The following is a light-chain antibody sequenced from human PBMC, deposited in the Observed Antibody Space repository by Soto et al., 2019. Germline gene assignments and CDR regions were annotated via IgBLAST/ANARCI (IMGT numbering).Light chain of an antibody. CDR1: SSDVGGYNY. CDR2: DVR. Sequence: QSALTQPASVSGSPGQSITISCTGTSSDVGGYNYVSWYQQHPGKAPKLMIYDVRNRASGASNRFSGSKSGNTASLTISGLQAEDEADYYCTSYTSSSTLYVFGTGTKLNVL. J-gene: IGLJ1*01. V-gene: IGLV2-14*01. CDR3: TSYTSSSTLYV.